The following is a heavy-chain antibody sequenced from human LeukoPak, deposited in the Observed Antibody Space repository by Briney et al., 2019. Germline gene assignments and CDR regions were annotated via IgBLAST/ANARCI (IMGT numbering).Heavy chain of an antibody. CDR2: INHSGST. D-gene: IGHD3-10*01. CDR1: GGSFSGYY. J-gene: IGHJ3*02. CDR3: ARAVHPKVRRNDAFDI. V-gene: IGHV4-34*01. Sequence: PSETLSLTCAVYGGSFSGYYWSWIRQPPGKGLEWIGEINHSGSTNYNPSLKSRVTISVDTSKNQFSLKLSSVTAADTAVYCCARAVHPKVRRNDAFDIWGQGTMVTVSS.